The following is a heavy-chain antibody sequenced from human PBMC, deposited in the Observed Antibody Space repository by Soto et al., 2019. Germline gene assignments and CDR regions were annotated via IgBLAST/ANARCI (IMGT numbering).Heavy chain of an antibody. CDR2: ISAYNGKT. CDR3: ARDWKEKVGSTFYY. Sequence: ASVKVSCKASGYTFTSYGISWVRQAPGQGLEWMGWISAYNGKTNYAQKLQGRVTMTTDTSTGTAYMELRSLRSDDTAVYYCARDWKEKVGSTFYYWGQGTLVTVSS. J-gene: IGHJ4*02. D-gene: IGHD1-26*01. V-gene: IGHV1-18*01. CDR1: GYTFTSYG.